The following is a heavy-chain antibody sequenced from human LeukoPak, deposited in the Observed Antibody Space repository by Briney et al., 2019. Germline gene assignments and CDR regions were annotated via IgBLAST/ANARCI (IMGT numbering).Heavy chain of an antibody. CDR2: IYTSGST. J-gene: IGHJ5*02. CDR3: ARDQYDITMVRGVINNWFDP. CDR1: GCSISSGSYY. D-gene: IGHD3-10*01. V-gene: IGHV4-61*02. Sequence: PSQTLSLTCTVSGCSISSGSYYWSWLRQPAGKGLEWIGCIYTSGSTNYNPSLKSRVAISVDTSKNQYSLKLSSVTAADTAVYYCARDQYDITMVRGVINNWFDPWGQGTLVTVSS.